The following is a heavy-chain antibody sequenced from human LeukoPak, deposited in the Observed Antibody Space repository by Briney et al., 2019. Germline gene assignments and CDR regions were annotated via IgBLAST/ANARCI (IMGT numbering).Heavy chain of an antibody. CDR3: ARLWFGEFPYYLDY. Sequence: SQTLSLTCTVSGGSISSGDYYWSWIRQPPGKGLEWIGYIYYSGSTYYNPSLKSRVTISVDTSKNQFSLKLSSVTAADTAVYYRARLWFGEFPYYLDYWGQGTLVTVSS. CDR1: GGSISSGDYY. CDR2: IYYSGST. J-gene: IGHJ4*02. V-gene: IGHV4-30-4*01. D-gene: IGHD3-10*01.